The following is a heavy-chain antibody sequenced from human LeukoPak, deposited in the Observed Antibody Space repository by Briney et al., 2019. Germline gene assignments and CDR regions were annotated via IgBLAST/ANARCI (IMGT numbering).Heavy chain of an antibody. V-gene: IGHV1-69*13. CDR3: ARGRALDYDFWSGYFNFDY. CDR2: IIPIFGTA. J-gene: IGHJ4*02. D-gene: IGHD3-3*01. Sequence: GASVKVSCKASGGTFSSYAISWVRQAPGQGLEWMGGIIPIFGTANYAQKFQGRVTITADESTSTAYMELSSLRSEDTAVYYCARGRALDYDFWSGYFNFDYWGQGTLVTVSS. CDR1: GGTFSSYA.